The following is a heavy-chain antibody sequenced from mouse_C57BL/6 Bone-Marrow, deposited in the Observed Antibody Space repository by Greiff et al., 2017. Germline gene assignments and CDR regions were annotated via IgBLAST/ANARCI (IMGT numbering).Heavy chain of an antibody. CDR2: IDPENGDT. CDR3: TPRVRWGNSYAMDY. Sequence: PLQQSGAALVRPGASVMLSCTASGFNIKDDYMHWVKQRPEQGLGWIGWIDPENGDTEYASKFQGKATITADTSSNTAYLQLSSLTSEDTAVYYCTPRVRWGNSYAMDYWGQGTSVTVSS. CDR1: GFNIKDDY. J-gene: IGHJ4*01. D-gene: IGHD2-1*01. V-gene: IGHV14-4*01.